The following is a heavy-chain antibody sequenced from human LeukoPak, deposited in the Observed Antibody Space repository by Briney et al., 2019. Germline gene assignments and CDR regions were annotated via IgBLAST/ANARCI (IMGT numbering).Heavy chain of an antibody. Sequence: GGSLRLSCAASGFTFSSYGMHWVRQAPGKGLEWVAFIRYDGSNKYYADSVKGRFTISRDNSKNTLYLQMNSLRAEGTAVYYCARVVVITGGFDYWGQGTLVTVSS. J-gene: IGHJ4*02. D-gene: IGHD3-22*01. V-gene: IGHV3-30*02. CDR2: IRYDGSNK. CDR1: GFTFSSYG. CDR3: ARVVVITGGFDY.